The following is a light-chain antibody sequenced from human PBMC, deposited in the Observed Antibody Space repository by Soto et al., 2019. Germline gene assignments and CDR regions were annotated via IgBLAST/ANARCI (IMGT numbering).Light chain of an antibody. V-gene: IGKV3-11*01. CDR2: DAS. Sequence: IVLTQSPATLSLSPGETATLSCRASQSVRNYLAWYQQKPGQAPRLLIYDASNRATGIPARFSGTGSETDFTLTISSLEPEDFAVYYCQQGSNWPRTFGQGTRLEIK. CDR3: QQGSNWPRT. CDR1: QSVRNY. J-gene: IGKJ5*01.